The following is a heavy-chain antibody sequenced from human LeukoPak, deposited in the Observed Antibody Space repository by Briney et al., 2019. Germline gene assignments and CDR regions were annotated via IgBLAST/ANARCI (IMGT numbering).Heavy chain of an antibody. V-gene: IGHV3-21*01. CDR2: ISSSGTYI. CDR1: GFPECSKY. D-gene: IGHD4-23*01. J-gene: IGHJ4*02. Sequence: GGSLRLSCAASGFPECSKYMSWVRQAPGKGLEWVSFISSSGTYIYYADSMKGRFTISRDNAKNSLYLQMNSLRAEDTAVYYCARSGGNSDFYSSGQGTLVTVSS. CDR3: ARSGGNSDFYS.